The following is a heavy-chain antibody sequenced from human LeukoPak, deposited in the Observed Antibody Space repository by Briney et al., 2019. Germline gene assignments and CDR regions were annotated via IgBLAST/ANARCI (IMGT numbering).Heavy chain of an antibody. Sequence: VASVKVSCKASGYTFTSYGISWVRQAPGQGLEWMGWISAYNGNTNYAQKLQGRVTMTTDTSTSTAYMELRSLRSDDTAVYYCARGALLWFGELYPQDYWGQGTLVTVSS. J-gene: IGHJ4*02. V-gene: IGHV1-18*01. D-gene: IGHD3-10*01. CDR3: ARGALLWFGELYPQDY. CDR1: GYTFTSYG. CDR2: ISAYNGNT.